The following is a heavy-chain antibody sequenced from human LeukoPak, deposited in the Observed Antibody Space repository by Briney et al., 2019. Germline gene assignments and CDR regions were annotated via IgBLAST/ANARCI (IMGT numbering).Heavy chain of an antibody. Sequence: GRSLRLSCAASGFTFSSYGMHWVRQAPGKGLEWVAVTSYDGSNKYYADSVKGRFTISRDNSKNTLYLQMNSLRAEDTAVYYCANDDTRTLDAFDIWGQGTMVTVSS. V-gene: IGHV3-30*18. D-gene: IGHD1-14*01. CDR2: TSYDGSNK. CDR3: ANDDTRTLDAFDI. CDR1: GFTFSSYG. J-gene: IGHJ3*02.